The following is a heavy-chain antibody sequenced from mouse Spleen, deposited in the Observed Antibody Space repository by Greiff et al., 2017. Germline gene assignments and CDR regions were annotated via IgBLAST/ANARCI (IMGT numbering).Heavy chain of an antibody. CDR2: INPSSGYT. J-gene: IGHJ2*01. Sequence: VQLQQSGAELARPGASVKMSCKASGYTFTSYTMHWVKQRPGQGLEWIGYINPSSGYTKYNQKFKDKATLTADKSSSTAYMQLSSLTSEDSAVYYCARHGNYVRDYFDYWGQGTTLTVSS. D-gene: IGHD2-1*01. CDR1: GYTFTSYT. V-gene: IGHV1-4*01. CDR3: ARHGNYVRDYFDY.